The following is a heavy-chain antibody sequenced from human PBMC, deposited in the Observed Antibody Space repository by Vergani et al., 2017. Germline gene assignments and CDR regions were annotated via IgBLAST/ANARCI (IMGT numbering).Heavy chain of an antibody. J-gene: IGHJ4*02. CDR2: IRYDGSRR. Sequence: QVQLVEWGGGVVQPGGSLRLSCTASVFIFSSHCMHWVRQAPGKGLEWVAFIRYDGSRRDYGESVKGRFTISRDNSKNTLYLQVRSLRLEDTGVYHCVRDRGLCAGGRCYTEAWDYWGQGTPVTVSS. CDR3: VRDRGLCAGGRCYTEAWDY. D-gene: IGHD2-2*02. CDR1: VFIFSSHC. V-gene: IGHV3-30*02.